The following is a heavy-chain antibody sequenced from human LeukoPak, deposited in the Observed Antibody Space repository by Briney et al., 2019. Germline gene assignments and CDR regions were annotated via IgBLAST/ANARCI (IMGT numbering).Heavy chain of an antibody. CDR3: AKGPRHYDILTGYWIPNNYYFDY. CDR1: GFTFSSYG. J-gene: IGHJ4*02. Sequence: GGSLRLSCAASGFTFSSYGMHWVRQAPGKGLEWVAFIRYDGSNNYYADFVKGRFTISRDNSKNTLYLQMNSLRAEDTAVYYCAKGPRHYDILTGYWIPNNYYFDYWGQGTLVTVSS. CDR2: IRYDGSNN. D-gene: IGHD3-9*01. V-gene: IGHV3-30*02.